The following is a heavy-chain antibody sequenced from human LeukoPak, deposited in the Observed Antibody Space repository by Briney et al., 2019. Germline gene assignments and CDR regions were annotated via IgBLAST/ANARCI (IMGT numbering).Heavy chain of an antibody. CDR3: ARVIPVIADAFDI. Sequence: ASVKVSCKASGYTFTGYYMHWVRQAPGQGLEWMGWINPNSGGTNYAQKFQGRVTMTRDTSISTAYMELSRLRSDDTAVYYCARVIPVIADAFDIWGLGTMVTVSS. CDR2: INPNSGGT. V-gene: IGHV1-2*02. J-gene: IGHJ3*02. D-gene: IGHD3-22*01. CDR1: GYTFTGYY.